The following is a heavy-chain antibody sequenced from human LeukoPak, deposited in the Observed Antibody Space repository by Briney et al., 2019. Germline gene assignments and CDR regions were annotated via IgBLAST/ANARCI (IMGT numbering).Heavy chain of an antibody. V-gene: IGHV1-2*02. CDR2: INPNSGGT. J-gene: IGHJ4*02. D-gene: IGHD5-18*01. Sequence: ASVKVSCKASGYTFIGYYMHWVRQAPGQGLEWMGWINPNSGGTNYAQKFQGRVTMTRDTSISTAYMELSRLRSDDTAVYYCARDSDNTAMGDYWGQGTLVTVSS. CDR3: ARDSDNTAMGDY. CDR1: GYTFIGYY.